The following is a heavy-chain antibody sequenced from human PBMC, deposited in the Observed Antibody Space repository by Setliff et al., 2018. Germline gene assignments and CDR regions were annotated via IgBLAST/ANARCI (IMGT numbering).Heavy chain of an antibody. CDR2: ITGSGGGT. D-gene: IGHD1-1*01. CDR1: GFAFTSYV. V-gene: IGHV3-23*01. J-gene: IGHJ4*02. Sequence: GGSLRLSCVTSGFAFTSYVMAWVRQAPGKGLEWVSSITGSGGGTYYADSVKDRFIVSRDNSKNTLYLQMNSLRVDDTAIYYCAKELSMAYGNDWGLGTLVTVSS. CDR3: AKELSMAYGND.